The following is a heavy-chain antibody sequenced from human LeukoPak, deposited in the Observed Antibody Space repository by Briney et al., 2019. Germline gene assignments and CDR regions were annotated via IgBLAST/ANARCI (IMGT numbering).Heavy chain of an antibody. Sequence: ETLSLTCTVSGGSISSSSYYWGWIRQAPGKGLEWVSSISSSSSYIYYADSVKGRFTISRDNAKNSLYLQMNSLRAEDTAVYYCARDLQLQGAFDIWGQGTMVTVSS. D-gene: IGHD5-18*01. J-gene: IGHJ3*02. CDR2: ISSSSSYI. CDR1: GGSISSSS. V-gene: IGHV3-21*01. CDR3: ARDLQLQGAFDI.